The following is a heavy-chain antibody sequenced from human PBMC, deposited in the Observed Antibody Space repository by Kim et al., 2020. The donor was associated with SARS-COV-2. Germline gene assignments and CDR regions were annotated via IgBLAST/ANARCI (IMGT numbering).Heavy chain of an antibody. D-gene: IGHD2-21*02. CDR3: ARGRCGGDCYPNYFYYYYGMGV. CDR1: GGSFSDYY. Sequence: SETLSLTCAVNGGSFSDYYWSWVRQSPGKGLEWIGEINHSGNTNLNSSLKRRVTISVDTSKKQFSLRLSSVSAADTALYYCARGRCGGDCYPNYFYYYYGMGVWGQGTTVTVSS. V-gene: IGHV4-34*01. J-gene: IGHJ6*02. CDR2: INHSGNT.